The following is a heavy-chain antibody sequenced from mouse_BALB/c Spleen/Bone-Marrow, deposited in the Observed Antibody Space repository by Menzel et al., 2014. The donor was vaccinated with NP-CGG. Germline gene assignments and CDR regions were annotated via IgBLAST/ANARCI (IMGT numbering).Heavy chain of an antibody. CDR2: ISGGGSYT. D-gene: IGHD2-4*01. CDR1: GFIFNSYG. Sequence: VQLKESGGGLVKSGGSLKLSCAASGFIFNSYGMSWVRQTPEKRLEWVATISGGGSYTFYPDSVKGRFTISRDNAKNNLYLQLSSLRSEDTALYYCARHAYYDQTEVSFVYWGQGTLVTVSA. V-gene: IGHV5-9-2*01. J-gene: IGHJ3*01. CDR3: ARHAYYDQTEVSFVY.